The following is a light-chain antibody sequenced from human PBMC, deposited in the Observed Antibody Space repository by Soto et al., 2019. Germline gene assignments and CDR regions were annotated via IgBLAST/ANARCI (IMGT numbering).Light chain of an antibody. CDR1: SSDVGGYNY. J-gene: IGLJ2*01. CDR2: EVS. V-gene: IGLV2-8*01. CDR3: SSFAGNHNLV. Sequence: QSALTQPPSASGSPGQSVTISCTGTSSDVGGYNYVSWYQRHPGKAPKLMISEVSKRPSGVPDRFSGSKSGNTASLTVSGLQAEDEADYYCSSFAGNHNLVFGGGTKLTVL.